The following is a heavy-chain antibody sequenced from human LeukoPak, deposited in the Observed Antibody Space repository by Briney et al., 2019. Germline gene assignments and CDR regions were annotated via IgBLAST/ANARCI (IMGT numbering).Heavy chain of an antibody. V-gene: IGHV3-11*04. Sequence: KPGGSLRLSCAASGFTFSDYYMSWIRQAPGKGLEWVSYISSSGSTIYYADSVKGRFTISRDNAKNSLYLQMNSLRAEDTAVYYCAKDRDGYCSGGSCYAYDYWGQGTLVTVSS. D-gene: IGHD2-15*01. CDR2: ISSSGSTI. CDR3: AKDRDGYCSGGSCYAYDY. J-gene: IGHJ4*02. CDR1: GFTFSDYY.